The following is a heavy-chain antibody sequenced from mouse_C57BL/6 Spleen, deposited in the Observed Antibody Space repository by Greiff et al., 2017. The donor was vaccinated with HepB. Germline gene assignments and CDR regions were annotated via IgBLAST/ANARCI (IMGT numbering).Heavy chain of an antibody. V-gene: IGHV1-22*01. CDR1: GYTFTDYN. CDR3: ARDDYYGNTDWFAY. D-gene: IGHD2-1*01. CDR2: INPNNGGT. J-gene: IGHJ3*01. Sequence: EVQLQQSGPELVKPGASVKMSCKASGYTFTDYNMHWVKQSHGKSLEWIGYINPNNGGTSYNQKFKGKATLTVNKSSSTAYMELRSLTSEDSAVYYCARDDYYGNTDWFAYWGQGTLVTVSA.